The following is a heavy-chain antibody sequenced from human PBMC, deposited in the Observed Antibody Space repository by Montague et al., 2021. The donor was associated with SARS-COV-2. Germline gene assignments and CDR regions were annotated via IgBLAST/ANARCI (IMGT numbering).Heavy chain of an antibody. CDR3: APIFGTNHFYFDY. D-gene: IGHD2-8*01. Sequence: SETLSLTCAVYGGTTSPSVCPRTPSPQGTALDTVAQIFHDRFSMYKPSTTRRVTISLDASKSQFSLRLTSVTAADTAVYFCAPIFGTNHFYFDYWDQGALVSVSS. J-gene: IGHJ4*02. CDR1: GGTTSPSV. V-gene: IGHV4-34*08. CDR2: IFHDRFS.